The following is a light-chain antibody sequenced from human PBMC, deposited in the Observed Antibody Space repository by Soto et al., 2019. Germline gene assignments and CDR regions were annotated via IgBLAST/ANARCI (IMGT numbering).Light chain of an antibody. CDR3: AAWDDSLNDLV. CDR2: YDD. J-gene: IGLJ2*01. CDR1: SSNIGNNA. V-gene: IGLV1-36*01. Sequence: QSVLTQPPSVSDAPRQRVTISCSGSSSNIGNNAVNWYQQLPGKAPKLLIYYDDLLPSGVSDRFSGSKSGTSASLAISGLQSEDEADYYCAAWDDSLNDLVFGGGTKLTVL.